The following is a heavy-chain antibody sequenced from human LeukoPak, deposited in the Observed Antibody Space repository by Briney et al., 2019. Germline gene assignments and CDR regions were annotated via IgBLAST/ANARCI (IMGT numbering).Heavy chain of an antibody. CDR3: ARDSGEILTGYFGY. CDR1: GFTVSNNY. Sequence: GGSLRLSCAVSGFTVSNNYMSWVRQAPGKGLQWVSIIYSDYSTYYADSVKGRFTISRDNSQNTLYLQMNSLRAEDTAVYYCARDSGEILTGYFGYWGQGTLVTVSS. CDR2: IYSDYST. J-gene: IGHJ4*02. D-gene: IGHD3-9*01. V-gene: IGHV3-53*01.